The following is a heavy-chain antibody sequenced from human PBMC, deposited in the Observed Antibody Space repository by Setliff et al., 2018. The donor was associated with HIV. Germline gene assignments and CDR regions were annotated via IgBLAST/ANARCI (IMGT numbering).Heavy chain of an antibody. CDR2: INHSGST. CDR3: ARSRGGRNAFDI. D-gene: IGHD3-10*01. CDR1: GGSFSAYY. J-gene: IGHJ3*02. V-gene: IGHV4-34*01. Sequence: SETLSLTCAVYGGSFSAYYWSWMRQPPGKGLEWIGEINHSGSTNYNPSLKSRVTISLDTSKNQFSLKLSSVTAADTAVYYCARSRGGRNAFDIWGQGTVVTVSS.